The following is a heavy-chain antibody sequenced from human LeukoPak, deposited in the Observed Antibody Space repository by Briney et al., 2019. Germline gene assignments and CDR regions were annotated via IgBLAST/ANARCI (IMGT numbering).Heavy chain of an antibody. CDR2: IYYSGST. Sequence: SETLSLTCTVSGGSISSSSYYWGWIRQPPGKGLEWIGSIYYSGSTYYNPSLKSRVTISVDTSKNQFSLKLSSVTAADTAVYYCARNPPADYTRPSYFDYWGQGTLVTVSS. CDR3: ARNPPADYTRPSYFDY. D-gene: IGHD4-11*01. CDR1: GGSISSSSYY. V-gene: IGHV4-39*01. J-gene: IGHJ4*02.